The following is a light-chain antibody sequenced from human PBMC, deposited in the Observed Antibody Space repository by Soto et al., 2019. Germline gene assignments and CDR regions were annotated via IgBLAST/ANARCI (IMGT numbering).Light chain of an antibody. J-gene: IGKJ1*01. Sequence: EIVMTQSPGTLSVSPGERATLSCRASQSVISSYLAWYQQKPGQAPRLLIYGASNRATGIPARFSGSGSGTDFTLTISSLEPEDFAVYYCQQRSNWPTFGQGTKVDIK. CDR3: QQRSNWPT. V-gene: IGKV3D-20*02. CDR1: QSVISSY. CDR2: GAS.